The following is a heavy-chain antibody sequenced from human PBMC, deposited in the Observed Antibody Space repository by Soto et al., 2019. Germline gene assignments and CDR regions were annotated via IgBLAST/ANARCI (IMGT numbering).Heavy chain of an antibody. CDR2: IKSKTDGGTT. J-gene: IGHJ4*02. CDR1: GFIFSDAW. Sequence: GGSLRLSCAGSGFIFSDAWMSWVRQAPGRGLEWVGRIKSKTDGGTTDYAAPVKGRFTISRDDSKNTLYVQMNGLKTEDTAVYYCTTLRRSTVGDYWGQGIQVTVSS. V-gene: IGHV3-15*01. CDR3: TTLRRSTVGDY.